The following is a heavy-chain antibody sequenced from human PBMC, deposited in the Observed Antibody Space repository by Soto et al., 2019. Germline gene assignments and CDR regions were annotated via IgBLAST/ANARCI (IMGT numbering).Heavy chain of an antibody. CDR1: GFTFSSYD. D-gene: IGHD3-10*01. CDR3: AREGERGSGDSVDALDV. CDR2: IDIAGNT. J-gene: IGHJ3*01. V-gene: IGHV3-13*01. Sequence: ESGGGLVQPGGSLRLSCAASGFTFSSYDMHWVRQATGKGLEWVSAIDIAGNTYYPVSVRSRFTISRENAKNSLYLQINTLRAGDTAVYSCAREGERGSGDSVDALDVWGQGTLVTVST.